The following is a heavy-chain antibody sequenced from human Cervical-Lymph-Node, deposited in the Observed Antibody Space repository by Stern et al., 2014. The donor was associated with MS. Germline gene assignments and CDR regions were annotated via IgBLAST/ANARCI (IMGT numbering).Heavy chain of an antibody. Sequence: QLVQSGGSLVQPGGSLRLSCAASGFTFSSYAMSWVRQAPGKGLEWVSAISGSGDSTFYADYVKGRFTIFRDTSKDTPYLEMNSLRADDTAVYYCAKEGILVASFDYWGQGTLVTVSS. J-gene: IGHJ4*02. CDR3: AKEGILVASFDY. V-gene: IGHV3-23*04. CDR1: GFTFSSYA. CDR2: ISGSGDST. D-gene: IGHD6-19*01.